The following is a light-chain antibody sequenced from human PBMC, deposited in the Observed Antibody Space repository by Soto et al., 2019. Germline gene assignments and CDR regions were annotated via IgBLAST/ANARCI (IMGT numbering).Light chain of an antibody. J-gene: IGKJ1*01. Sequence: EIVLTQSPGTLSLSPGERVTLSCRASQSVSSGYLAWYQQIPGQAPRLLLYGASRRATGIPDRFSGSGSGTDFTLTISRLEPEDFAVYYCQQHGSSPRTFGQGTKVEIK. CDR1: QSVSSGY. CDR2: GAS. V-gene: IGKV3-20*01. CDR3: QQHGSSPRT.